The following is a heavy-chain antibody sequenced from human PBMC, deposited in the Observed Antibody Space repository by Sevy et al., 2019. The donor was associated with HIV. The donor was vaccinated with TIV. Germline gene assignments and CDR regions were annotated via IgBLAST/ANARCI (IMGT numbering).Heavy chain of an antibody. V-gene: IGHV3-74*01. CDR1: GFTFRSFS. CDR2: INSDGSSS. CDR3: SRGLYYYDMRGHQEPGDY. D-gene: IGHD3-22*01. Sequence: GGSLRLSCSASGFTFRSFSMHWVRQVPGKGLVWVSRINSDGSSSRYAESVKGRFTISRDNGKNTLYLQMKSLRVEDTAVYFCSRGLYYYDMRGHQEPGDYWGQGVLVTVSS. J-gene: IGHJ4*02.